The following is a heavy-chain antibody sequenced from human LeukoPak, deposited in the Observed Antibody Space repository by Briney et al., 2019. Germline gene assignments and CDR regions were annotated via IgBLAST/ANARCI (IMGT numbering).Heavy chain of an antibody. Sequence: PGGSLRLSCAASGFTFSSCEMNWVRQAPGKGLEWVSYISSSGSTIYYADSVKGRFTISRDNAKNSLYLQMNSLRAEDTAVYYCAREFRGPGRFDYWGQGTLVTVSS. CDR2: ISSSGSTI. CDR1: GFTFSSCE. V-gene: IGHV3-48*03. D-gene: IGHD3-10*01. CDR3: AREFRGPGRFDY. J-gene: IGHJ4*02.